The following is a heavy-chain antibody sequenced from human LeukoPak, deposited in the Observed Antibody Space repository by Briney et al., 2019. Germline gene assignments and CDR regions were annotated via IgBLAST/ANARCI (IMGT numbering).Heavy chain of an antibody. Sequence: PGGSLRLSCAASGFTVSSNYMSWVRQAPGKGLEWVSVIYSGGSTYYADSVKGRFTISRDNSKNTLYLQMDSLRAEDTAVYYCASNLGIDSSVSYWGQGTLVTVSS. CDR3: ASNLGIDSSVSY. CDR1: GFTVSSNY. J-gene: IGHJ4*02. V-gene: IGHV3-53*01. D-gene: IGHD3-22*01. CDR2: IYSGGST.